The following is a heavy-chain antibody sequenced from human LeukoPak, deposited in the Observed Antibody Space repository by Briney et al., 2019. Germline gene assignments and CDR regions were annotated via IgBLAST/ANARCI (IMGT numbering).Heavy chain of an antibody. J-gene: IGHJ6*02. D-gene: IGHD2-21*02. CDR1: GGSISSGGYY. V-gene: IGHV4-30-2*01. CDR2: IYHSGST. CDR3: ARDLGDFPHYYYYGMDV. Sequence: SETLSLTCTVSGGSISSGGYYWSWIRQPPGKGLEWIGYIYHSGSTYYNPSLKSRVTISVDRSKNQFSLKLSSVTAADTAVYYCARDLGDFPHYYYYGMDVWGQGTTVTVSS.